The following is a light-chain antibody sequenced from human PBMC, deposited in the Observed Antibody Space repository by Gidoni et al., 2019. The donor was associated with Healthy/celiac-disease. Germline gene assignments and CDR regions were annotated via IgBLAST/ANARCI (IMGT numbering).Light chain of an antibody. V-gene: IGKV1-39*01. CDR1: QSISSY. CDR2: AAS. Sequence: DIQMTQSPSSLSASVGDRVTITCRASQSISSYLNWYQQKPGKAPKLLIYAASSLQSGVPSRFSGSGSGTDFTLTISSLQPEDFATYYCQQSYINPLTFGQGTKVEIK. CDR3: QQSYINPLT. J-gene: IGKJ1*01.